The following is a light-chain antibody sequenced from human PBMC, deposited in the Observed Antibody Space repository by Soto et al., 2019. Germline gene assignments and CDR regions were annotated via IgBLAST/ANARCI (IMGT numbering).Light chain of an antibody. V-gene: IGKV4-1*01. J-gene: IGKJ4*01. Sequence: DIVLTQAPDSLAVSLGERATINCKSSQSVLYSSNNKHSVAWYQQKPGQPPKLLLYWASTRESGVPARFSGRVSGTDFTLNVSSLQAEDVAVYYCQQYYSTLLTFGGGTKVELK. CDR2: WAS. CDR1: QSVLYSSNNKHS. CDR3: QQYYSTLLT.